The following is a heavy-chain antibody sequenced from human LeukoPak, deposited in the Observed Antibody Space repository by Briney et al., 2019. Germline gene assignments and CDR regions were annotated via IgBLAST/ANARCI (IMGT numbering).Heavy chain of an antibody. Sequence: SQTLSLTCTVSGGSISSGGYYWSWIRQPPGKGLEWIGYIYYSGSTNYNPSLKSRVTISVDTSKNQFSLKLSSVTAADTAVYYCARHAISSLQLDYWGQGTLVTVSS. CDR1: GGSISSGGYY. J-gene: IGHJ4*02. D-gene: IGHD5-24*01. CDR2: IYYSGST. V-gene: IGHV4-61*08. CDR3: ARHAISSLQLDY.